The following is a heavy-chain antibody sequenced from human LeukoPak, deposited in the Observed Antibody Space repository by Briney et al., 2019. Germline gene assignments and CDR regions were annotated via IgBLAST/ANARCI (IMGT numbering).Heavy chain of an antibody. CDR2: IYYSGST. CDR3: ARTDSSGPNFDY. D-gene: IGHD3-22*01. Sequence: NPSETLSLTCTVSGGSISSSSYYWGWIRQPPGKGLEWIGSIYYSGSTYYNPSLKSRVTLSIDTSANQFSLTLRSVTAADTAVYYCARTDSSGPNFDYWGQGTLVTVSS. J-gene: IGHJ4*02. V-gene: IGHV4-39*07. CDR1: GGSISSSSYY.